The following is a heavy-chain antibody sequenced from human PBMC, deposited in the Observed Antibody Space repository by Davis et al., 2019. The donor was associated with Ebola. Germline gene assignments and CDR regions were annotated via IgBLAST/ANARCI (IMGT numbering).Heavy chain of an antibody. CDR2: ISSDSDYI. CDR3: ARDRPLDFFFGDYYGMDV. Sequence: GGSLRLSCAASGFTFSTYSMSWVRQAPGKGLEWVSSISSDSDYIYYADSAKGRFNISRDNAKNSLYLQMNSLRAEDTAVYYCARDRPLDFFFGDYYGMDVWGQGTTVTVSS. D-gene: IGHD3-16*01. V-gene: IGHV3-21*01. J-gene: IGHJ6*02. CDR1: GFTFSTYS.